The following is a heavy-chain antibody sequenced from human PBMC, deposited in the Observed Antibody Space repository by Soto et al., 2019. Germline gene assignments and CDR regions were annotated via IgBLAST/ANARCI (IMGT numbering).Heavy chain of an antibody. CDR3: ARYTSHSSSWYGRGYFDY. J-gene: IGHJ4*02. D-gene: IGHD6-13*01. Sequence: QLQLQESGPGLVKPSETLSLTCTVSGGSISSSSYYWGWIRQPPGKGLEWIGSIYYSGSTYYNPSLKSRVTISVDTSKNQFSLKLSSVTAADTAVYYCARYTSHSSSWYGRGYFDYWGQGTLVTVSS. CDR2: IYYSGST. CDR1: GGSISSSSYY. V-gene: IGHV4-39*01.